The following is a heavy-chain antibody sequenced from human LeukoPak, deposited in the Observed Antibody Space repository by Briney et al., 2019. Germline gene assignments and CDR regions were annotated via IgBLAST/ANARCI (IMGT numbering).Heavy chain of an antibody. J-gene: IGHJ5*02. V-gene: IGHV1-2*06. CDR1: GYTFTGYY. CDR3: AREVGYSSSYYGRFDP. CDR2: INPNSGGP. Sequence: ASVKVSCKASGYTFTGYYMHWVRQAPGQGLEWLGRINPNSGGPNYAQKFQGRVTMTRDTAINTAYMQLSSLRSGDTAVYYCAREVGYSSSYYGRFDPWGQGTLVTVSS. D-gene: IGHD6-13*01.